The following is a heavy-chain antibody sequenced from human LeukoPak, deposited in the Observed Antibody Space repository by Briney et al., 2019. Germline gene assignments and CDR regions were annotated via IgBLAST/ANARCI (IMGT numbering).Heavy chain of an antibody. CDR3: ARVSRQLLPSTYYYFDY. CDR2: KYYSGST. Sequence: SETLSLTCTVYIGSVTGYYWTWIRQPPGKGLEWIGYKYYSGSTDYSPSLKSRVTISVDRSKNQFSLKLSSVTAADTAVYYCARVSRQLLPSTYYYFDYWGQGTLVTVSS. V-gene: IGHV4-59*02. D-gene: IGHD2-15*01. J-gene: IGHJ4*02. CDR1: IGSVTGYY.